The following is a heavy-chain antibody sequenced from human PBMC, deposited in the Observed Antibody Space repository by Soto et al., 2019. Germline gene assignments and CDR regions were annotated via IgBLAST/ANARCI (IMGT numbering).Heavy chain of an antibody. CDR2: INSDGSST. CDR1: VVTFSSYW. CDR3: ARRYSSSWYGFNYYYYYGMDG. J-gene: IGHJ6*02. Sequence: LSCASSVVTFSSYWVHWVRQAPGKGLVWVSRINSDGSSTSYADSVKGRFTISRDNAKNTLYLQMKSLRAEDTAVYYCARRYSSSWYGFNYYYYYGMDGWGQGTTVTVSS. V-gene: IGHV3-74*01. D-gene: IGHD6-13*01.